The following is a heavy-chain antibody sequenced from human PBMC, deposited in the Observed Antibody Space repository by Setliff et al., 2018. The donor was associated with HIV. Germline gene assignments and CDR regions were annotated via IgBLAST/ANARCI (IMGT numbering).Heavy chain of an antibody. CDR1: GGSFSGYY. CDR3: ARGGGFWSGQLDY. Sequence: SETLSLTCAVYGGSFSGYYWSWIRQPPGKGLEWTGEINHSGISNFNPSLKSRVSIPIDTPRSQFSLKLSSVTAADTAVYYCARGGGFWSGQLDYWGQGTLVTVSS. J-gene: IGHJ4*02. V-gene: IGHV4-34*01. CDR2: INHSGIS. D-gene: IGHD3-3*01.